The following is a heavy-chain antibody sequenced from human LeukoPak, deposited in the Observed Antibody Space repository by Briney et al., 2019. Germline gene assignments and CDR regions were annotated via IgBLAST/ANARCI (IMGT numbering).Heavy chain of an antibody. CDR1: GGSISGYY. CDR3: ARSGTRSGGAFDI. V-gene: IGHV4-59*08. Sequence: PSETLTLTCTVSGGSISGYYWSWIRQSPGKGLEWIAYVYSSGSTNYNPSLYSRVTISLDTSKNQFSLKLSSVTAADTAVFFCARSGTRSGGAFDIWGRGTMVTVSS. J-gene: IGHJ3*02. D-gene: IGHD4-23*01. CDR2: VYSSGST.